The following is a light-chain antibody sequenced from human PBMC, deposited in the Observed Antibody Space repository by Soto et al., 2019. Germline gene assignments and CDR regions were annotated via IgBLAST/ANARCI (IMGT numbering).Light chain of an antibody. Sequence: QSVLTQPPSVSGAPGQRVTISCTGSSSNIGAGYDVHWYQQLPGTAPKLLIYGNSNRPSGVPDRFSGAKSGTSASLAITGLQAEEEAEYYCQSYDSSLSGGVFGGGTKVTVL. V-gene: IGLV1-40*01. CDR1: SSNIGAGYD. CDR2: GNS. J-gene: IGLJ3*02. CDR3: QSYDSSLSGGV.